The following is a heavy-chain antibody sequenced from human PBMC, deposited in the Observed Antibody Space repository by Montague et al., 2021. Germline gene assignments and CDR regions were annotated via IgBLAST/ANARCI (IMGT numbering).Heavy chain of an antibody. Sequence: SETLSLTCTVSRSLINSDYYCGWIRPPPGKGLEWMGSVSHGGRTYYNPSLKSRVTISVDTSNNHFSLKLSSVTAADTAMYYCARARDRYYYMDIWGKGTTITVSS. J-gene: IGHJ6*03. V-gene: IGHV4-38-2*02. CDR1: RSLINSDYY. CDR2: VSHGGRT. CDR3: ARARDRYYYMDI.